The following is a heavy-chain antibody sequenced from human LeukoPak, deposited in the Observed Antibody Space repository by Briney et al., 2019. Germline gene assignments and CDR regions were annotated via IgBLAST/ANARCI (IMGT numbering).Heavy chain of an antibody. D-gene: IGHD1-26*01. CDR2: INHSGST. V-gene: IGHV4-34*01. Sequence: PSETLSLTCAVYGGSFSGYYWSWIRQPPGKGLEWIGEINHSGSTNYNPSLKSRVTISVDTSKNQFSLKLSSVTAADTAVYYCASSYSWSGLVSGVAFDIWGQGTMVTVSS. CDR3: ASSYSWSGLVSGVAFDI. J-gene: IGHJ3*02. CDR1: GGSFSGYY.